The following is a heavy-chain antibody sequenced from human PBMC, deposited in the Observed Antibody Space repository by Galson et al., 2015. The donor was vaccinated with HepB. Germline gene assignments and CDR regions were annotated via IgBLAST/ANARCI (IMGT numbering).Heavy chain of an antibody. Sequence: TLSLTCIVSGGSISSSYSYWGWIRQPPGKGLEWIGSSHNSGSTYYNPSLRSRVTVSVDTSSNQLSLKLSSVTAADTAVYYCARGVDRAKTGYWGQGTLVVVSS. D-gene: IGHD5-18*01. V-gene: IGHV4-39*01. J-gene: IGHJ4*02. CDR2: SHNSGST. CDR1: GGSISSSYSY. CDR3: ARGVDRAKTGY.